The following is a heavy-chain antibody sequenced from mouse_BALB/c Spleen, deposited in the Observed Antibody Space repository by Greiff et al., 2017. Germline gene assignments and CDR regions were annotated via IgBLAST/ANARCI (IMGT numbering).Heavy chain of an antibody. D-gene: IGHD2-3*01. Sequence: EVKVVESGGGLVQPGGSLKLSCAASGFTFSSYTMSWVRQTPEKRLEWVATISDGGSYTYYPDSVKGRFTISRDNAKNNLYLQMSSLKSEDTAMYYCARALYDGYYLAWFAYWGQGTLVTVSA. CDR2: ISDGGSYT. J-gene: IGHJ3*01. CDR1: GFTFSSYT. CDR3: ARALYDGYYLAWFAY. V-gene: IGHV5-6-4*01.